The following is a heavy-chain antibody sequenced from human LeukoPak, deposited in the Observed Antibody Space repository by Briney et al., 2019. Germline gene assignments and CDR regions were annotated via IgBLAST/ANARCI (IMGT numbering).Heavy chain of an antibody. CDR3: APRVVVIAAPFDY. CDR2: IRYDGSNK. CDR1: GFTFSSYG. Sequence: GGSLRLSCAASGFTFSSYGMHWVPQAPRKGVEWVAFIRYDGSNKYYADSVKGRFPISRDNSKNTLYLQMNSLRAEDTAVYYCAPRVVVIAAPFDYWGQGTLVTVSS. V-gene: IGHV3-30*02. J-gene: IGHJ4*02. D-gene: IGHD2-21*01.